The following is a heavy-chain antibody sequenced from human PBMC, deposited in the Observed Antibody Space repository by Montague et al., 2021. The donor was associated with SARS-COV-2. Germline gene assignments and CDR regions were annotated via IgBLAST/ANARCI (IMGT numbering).Heavy chain of an antibody. CDR2: IYYSGST. V-gene: IGHV4-59*01. CDR3: ARRSLGYCSGGSCYSGYDY. Sequence: SETLSLTCTVSGGSISSYYWSWIRQPPGKGLEWIGYIYYSGSTNHNPSLKSRVTISVDTSKNQFSLKLSSVTAADTAVYYCARRSLGYCSGGSCYSGYDYWGQGTLVTVSS. D-gene: IGHD2-15*01. CDR1: GGSISSYY. J-gene: IGHJ4*02.